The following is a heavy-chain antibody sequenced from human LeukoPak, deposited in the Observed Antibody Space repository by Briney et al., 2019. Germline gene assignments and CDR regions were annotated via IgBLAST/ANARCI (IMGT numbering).Heavy chain of an antibody. CDR2: ISAYNGNT. Sequence: ASVKVSCKASGYTFTSYGISWVRRAPGQGLEWMGWISAYNGNTNYAQKLQGRVTMTTDTSTSTAYMELRSLRSDDTAVYYCARDLGSGSYIPRNWFDPWGQGTLVTVSS. D-gene: IGHD1-26*01. J-gene: IGHJ5*02. V-gene: IGHV1-18*01. CDR3: ARDLGSGSYIPRNWFDP. CDR1: GYTFTSYG.